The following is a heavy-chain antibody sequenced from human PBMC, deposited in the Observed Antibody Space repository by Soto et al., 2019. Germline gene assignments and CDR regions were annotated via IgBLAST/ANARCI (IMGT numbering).Heavy chain of an antibody. Sequence: KAGGSLRLSCAASGFTFSSYSMNWVRQAPGKGLEWVSSISSSSSYIYYADSVKGRFTISRDNAKNSLYLQMNSLRAEDTAVYYCARLLSSYCGGDCTSGDAFDIWGQGTMVTVSS. J-gene: IGHJ3*02. CDR2: ISSSSSYI. D-gene: IGHD2-21*02. CDR1: GFTFSSYS. V-gene: IGHV3-21*01. CDR3: ARLLSSYCGGDCTSGDAFDI.